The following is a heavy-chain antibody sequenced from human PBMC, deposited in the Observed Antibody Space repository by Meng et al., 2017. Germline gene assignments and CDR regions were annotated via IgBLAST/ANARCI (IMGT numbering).Heavy chain of an antibody. V-gene: IGHV1-18*01. Sequence: ASVKVSCKASGYTFTSYGISWVRQAPGQGLEWMGWISAYNGNTNYAQKLQGRVTMTTDTSTSTAYMELRSLRSDDTAVYYCARRSYGDYVYYYYYGMDVWGQGTTVTVSS. CDR3: ARRSYGDYVYYYYYGMDV. D-gene: IGHD4-17*01. J-gene: IGHJ6*02. CDR1: GYTFTSYG. CDR2: ISAYNGNT.